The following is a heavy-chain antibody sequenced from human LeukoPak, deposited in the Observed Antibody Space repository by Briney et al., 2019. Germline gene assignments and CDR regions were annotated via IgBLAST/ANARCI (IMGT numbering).Heavy chain of an antibody. V-gene: IGHV3-23*01. J-gene: IGHJ6*03. CDR3: AKDGGGYYPYYYYYMDV. CDR1: GFTFSSYA. Sequence: PGGSLRLSCAASGFTFSSYAMSWVRQAPGKGLEWVSAISGSGGSTYYADSVKGRFTISRDNSKNTLYLQMNSLRAEDTAVYYCAKDGGGYYPYYYYYMDVWGKGTTVTISS. CDR2: ISGSGGST. D-gene: IGHD3-22*01.